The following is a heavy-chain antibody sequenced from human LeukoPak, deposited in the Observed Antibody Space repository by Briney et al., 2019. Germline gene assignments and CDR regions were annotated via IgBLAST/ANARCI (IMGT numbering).Heavy chain of an antibody. CDR3: ARWPALYYFDY. Sequence: SETLSLTCTVSGGSTSTYYWSWIRQPPGKELEWIGYIYYSGSTNYNPSLKSRVTISVDTSKNQFSLKLSSVTAADTAVYYCARWPALYYFDYWGQGTLVTVSS. V-gene: IGHV4-59*01. CDR1: GGSTSTYY. J-gene: IGHJ4*02. CDR2: IYYSGST. D-gene: IGHD2-15*01.